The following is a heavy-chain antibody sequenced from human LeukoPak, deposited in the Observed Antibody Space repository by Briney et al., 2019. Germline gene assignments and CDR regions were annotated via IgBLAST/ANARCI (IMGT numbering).Heavy chain of an antibody. V-gene: IGHV3-23*01. CDR1: GFTFSTYA. CDR2: IGDDGATT. J-gene: IGHJ4*02. Sequence: PGGSLRLSCAASGFTFSTYAMSWVRQTPTKGLEWVSAIGDDGATTYYADSAKGRFTISRDNSKNTLYLQMNSLRAEDTAVYYCAKGVSGWPYYFDYWGRGTLVTVSS. D-gene: IGHD6-19*01. CDR3: AKGVSGWPYYFDY.